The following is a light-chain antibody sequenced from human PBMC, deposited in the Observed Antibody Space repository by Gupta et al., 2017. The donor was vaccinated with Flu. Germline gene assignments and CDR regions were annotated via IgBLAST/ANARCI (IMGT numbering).Light chain of an antibody. J-gene: IGKJ1*01. V-gene: IGKV1-5*03. CDR2: KAS. CDR1: ENIFTW. Sequence: IQLTQSPSTLSASEGDRVTITCRASENIFTWLAWYQQKPGTAPKLLIQKASTLENGVPARFSGSGSGTEFTLTISSLHPDDFATYFFQQYLRYPWTFGPATKVDIE. CDR3: QQYLRYPWT.